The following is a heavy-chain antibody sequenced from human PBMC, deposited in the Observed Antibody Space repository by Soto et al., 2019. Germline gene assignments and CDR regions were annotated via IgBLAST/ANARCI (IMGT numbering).Heavy chain of an antibody. D-gene: IGHD4-17*01. CDR3: ARENYGDYLNWFDP. V-gene: IGHV3-48*02. CDR2: ISSSSSII. J-gene: IGHJ5*02. CDR1: GFTFSSYS. Sequence: GGSLRLSCAASGFTFSSYSMNWVRQAPGKGLEWVSYISSSSSIIYYADSVKGRFTISRDNAKSSLYLQMNSLRDEDTAVYFCARENYGDYLNWFDPWGQGTLVTVSS.